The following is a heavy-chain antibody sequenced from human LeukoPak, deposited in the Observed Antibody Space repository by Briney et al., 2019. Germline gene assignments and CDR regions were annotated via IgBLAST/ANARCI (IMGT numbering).Heavy chain of an antibody. J-gene: IGHJ5*02. D-gene: IGHD2-2*01. CDR3: ARVGVVVPAAWFDP. V-gene: IGHV1-18*01. CDR2: ISAKNGNT. Sequence: GSSVKVSCKASGGTFSSYTISWVRQAPGQGLEWMGWISAKNGNTKYAQNLQGRVTMTTDTPTSTAYMELRSLRSDDTAVYYCARVGVVVPAAWFDPWGQGTLVTVSS. CDR1: GGTFSSYT.